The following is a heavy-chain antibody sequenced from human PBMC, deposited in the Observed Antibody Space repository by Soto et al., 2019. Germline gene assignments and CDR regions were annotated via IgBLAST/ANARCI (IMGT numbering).Heavy chain of an antibody. J-gene: IGHJ4*02. D-gene: IGHD1-26*01. Sequence: EVQLVESGGGLVQPGGSLRLSCAASGFTFSTYAMTWVRQAPGKGLEWVSGISGSGGSTYYADSVKGRFTISRDSSKNTVYLQMNSLRAEDTAVYYCAKGVGAKRYYFDYWGQGTLVTVSS. V-gene: IGHV3-23*04. CDR2: ISGSGGST. CDR1: GFTFSTYA. CDR3: AKGVGAKRYYFDY.